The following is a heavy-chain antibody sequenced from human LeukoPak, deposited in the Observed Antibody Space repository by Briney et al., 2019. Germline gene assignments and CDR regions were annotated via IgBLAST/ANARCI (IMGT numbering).Heavy chain of an antibody. D-gene: IGHD6-6*01. CDR1: GFTFSGAD. J-gene: IGHJ6*03. V-gene: IGHV3-73*01. CDR3: IGSSSSSEDYYYMDV. Sequence: GGSLRLSCAASGFTFSGADMHWVRQAPGKGLEWVGRIRSKANSYSTAYAPSGKGRFTISTDDSKYTPYLRMISAKTKDTSGYYGIGSSSSSEDYYYMDVWGKGTTVTVSS. CDR2: IRSKANSYST.